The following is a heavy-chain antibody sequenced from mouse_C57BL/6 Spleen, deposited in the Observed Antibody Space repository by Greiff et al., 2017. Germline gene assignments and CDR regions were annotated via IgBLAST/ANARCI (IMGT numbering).Heavy chain of an antibody. CDR1: GFTFSSYG. V-gene: IGHV5-6*01. CDR3: ARDEYGSSYWYIDV. CDR2: ISSGGSYT. D-gene: IGHD1-1*01. J-gene: IGHJ1*03. Sequence: EVKLMESGGDLVKPGGSLKLSCAASGFTFSSYGMSWVRQTPDKRLEWVATISSGGSYTYYPDSVKGRFTISRDNAKNTLYLQMSSLKTEDTAMYYCARDEYGSSYWYIDVWGTGTTVTVSS.